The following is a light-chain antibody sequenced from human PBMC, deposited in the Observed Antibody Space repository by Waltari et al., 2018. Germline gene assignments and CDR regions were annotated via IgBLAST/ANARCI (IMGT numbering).Light chain of an antibody. J-gene: IGLJ2*01. CDR1: SSNIGAGYD. V-gene: IGLV1-40*01. Sequence: QSVLTQPPSVSGAPGQRVTISCTGSSSNIGAGYDVHWYQQLPGTAPKLLIYGNSNRPSGVPDRFSGSQSGTSASLAITGLPAEDAADYYCQSYDSSLSGLVVFGGGTKLTVL. CDR2: GNS. CDR3: QSYDSSLSGLVV.